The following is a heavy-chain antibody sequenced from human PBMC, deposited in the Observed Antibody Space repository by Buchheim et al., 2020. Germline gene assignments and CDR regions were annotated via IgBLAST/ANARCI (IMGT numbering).Heavy chain of an antibody. V-gene: IGHV3-20*01. D-gene: IGHD1-1*01. CDR1: GFTFSSYA. CDR3: ARGKGVNWNQEFDY. J-gene: IGHJ4*02. Sequence: EVQLLDSGGGSVQPGGSLRLSCAASGFTFSSYAMSWVRQAPGKGLEWVSGINWNGGSTGYADSVKGRFTISRDNAKNSLYLQMNSLRAEDTALYHCARGKGVNWNQEFDYWGQGTL. CDR2: INWNGGST.